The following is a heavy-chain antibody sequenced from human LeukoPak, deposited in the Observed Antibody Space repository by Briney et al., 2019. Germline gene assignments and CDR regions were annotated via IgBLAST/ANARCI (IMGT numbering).Heavy chain of an antibody. V-gene: IGHV3-30*02. CDR1: GFTFSSYA. J-gene: IGHJ5*02. CDR2: IRYDGSNK. CDR3: ARDGMDSTPNYDYVWGSYRFFDICS. D-gene: IGHD3-16*02. Sequence: HPGGSLRLSCAASGFTFSSYAMSWVRQAPGKGLEWVAFIRYDGSNKYYADSVKGRFTISRDNSKNTLYLQMNSLRAEDTAVYYCARDGMDSTPNYDYVWGSYRFFDICSWGQGTLVTVSS.